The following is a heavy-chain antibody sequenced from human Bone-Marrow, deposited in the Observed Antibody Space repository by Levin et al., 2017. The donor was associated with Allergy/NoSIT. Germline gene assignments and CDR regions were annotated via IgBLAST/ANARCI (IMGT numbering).Heavy chain of an antibody. V-gene: IGHV4-59*08. J-gene: IGHJ4*02. CDR1: GDSITGSH. Sequence: SQTLSLTCTVSGDSITGSHWSWIRQSPGKGLEWIGYFYYSGTTNHNPSLKSRVTMSVDLSKNQFSLRLNSVTAADTAVYYCARSESGNDAGDYWGQGTLVTVSS. D-gene: IGHD5-12*01. CDR2: FYYSGTT. CDR3: ARSESGNDAGDY.